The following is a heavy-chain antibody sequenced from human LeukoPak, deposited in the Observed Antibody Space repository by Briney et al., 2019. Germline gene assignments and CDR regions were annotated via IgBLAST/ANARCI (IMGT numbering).Heavy chain of an antibody. CDR3: ARVAGTCDFDY. CDR1: GYTFTGYD. J-gene: IGHJ4*02. D-gene: IGHD6-19*01. CDR2: MNPNSGNT. V-gene: IGHV1-8*03. Sequence: ASVKVSCKASGYTFTGYDINWVRHTTGQGLEWMGWMNPNSGNTGYAQKFRGRVTFTRDTSISRAYMELSSLRSEDTAVYYCARVAGTCDFDYWGQGTLVTVSS.